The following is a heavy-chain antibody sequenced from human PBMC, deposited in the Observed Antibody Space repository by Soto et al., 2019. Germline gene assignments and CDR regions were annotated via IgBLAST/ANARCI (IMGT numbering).Heavy chain of an antibody. J-gene: IGHJ6*02. Sequence: EVQLVESGGGLVKPGGSLRLSCAASGFTFSSYSMNWVRQAPGKGLEWVSSISSSSSYIYYADSVKGRFTISRDNAKNSLYLQMNSLRAEDTAVYYCARDAPKVVRGVISSLPFYPYYYYGMDVWGQGTTVTVSS. CDR3: ARDAPKVVRGVISSLPFYPYYYYGMDV. V-gene: IGHV3-21*01. CDR1: GFTFSSYS. CDR2: ISSSSSYI. D-gene: IGHD3-10*01.